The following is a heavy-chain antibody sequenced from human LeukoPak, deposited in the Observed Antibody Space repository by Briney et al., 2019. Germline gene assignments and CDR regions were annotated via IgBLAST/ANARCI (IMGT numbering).Heavy chain of an antibody. CDR2: IYYSGST. D-gene: IGHD6-19*01. V-gene: IGHV4-39*01. J-gene: IGHJ4*02. CDR3: ARQAEQWLLFDY. CDR1: GGSISSSSYY. Sequence: PSETLSLTCTVSGGSISSSSYYWGWNRQPPGKGLKWIGSIYYSGSTYYNPSLKSRVTISVDTSKNQFSLKLSAVTAADTAVYYCARQAEQWLLFDYWGQGTLVTVSS.